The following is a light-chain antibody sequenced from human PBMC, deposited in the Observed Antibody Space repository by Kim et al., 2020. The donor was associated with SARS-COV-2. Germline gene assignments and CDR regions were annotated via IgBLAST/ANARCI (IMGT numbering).Light chain of an antibody. V-gene: IGLV1-44*01. Sequence: ELTQPPSASGTPGQRVTISCSGSSSNIGSNAVNWYLQLPGTAPKLLIYSNNQRPSGVPDRFSGSKSGTSASLAISGLQSEDEADYYCATWDDSLDGVIFGRGTKLTVL. CDR3: ATWDDSLDGVI. CDR1: SSNIGSNA. CDR2: SNN. J-gene: IGLJ2*01.